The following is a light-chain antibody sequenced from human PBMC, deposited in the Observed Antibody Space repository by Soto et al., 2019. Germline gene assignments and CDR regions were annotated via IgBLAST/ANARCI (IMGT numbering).Light chain of an antibody. CDR1: SSDVDTYKY. CDR3: CSYAGSTTRVQ. V-gene: IGLV2-14*01. Sequence: QSALTQPASVSGSPGQSITISCTGTSSDVDTYKYVSWYQQHPGKSPKLMIYEVSYRPSGVSDRFSGSKSGNTASLTISGLQAEDEADYYCCSYAGSTTRVQFGGGTNVTVL. CDR2: EVS. J-gene: IGLJ2*01.